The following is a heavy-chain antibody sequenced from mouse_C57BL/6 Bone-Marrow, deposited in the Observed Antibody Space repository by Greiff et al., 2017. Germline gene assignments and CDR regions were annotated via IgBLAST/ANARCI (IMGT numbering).Heavy chain of an antibody. V-gene: IGHV14-2*01. D-gene: IGHD2-4*01. CDR3: VLIYYDYDAVGDY. J-gene: IGHJ2*01. CDR1: GFNIKDYY. Sequence: EVQLQQSGAELVKPGASVKLSCTASGFNIKDYYMHWVKQRTEQGLEWIGRIDPEDSETKYAPKFQGKATITADTSSNTAYLQLSSLTSEDTAVYYCVLIYYDYDAVGDYWGQGTTLTGSS. CDR2: IDPEDSET.